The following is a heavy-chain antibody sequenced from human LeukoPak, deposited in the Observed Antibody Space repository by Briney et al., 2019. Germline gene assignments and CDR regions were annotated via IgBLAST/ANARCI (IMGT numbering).Heavy chain of an antibody. V-gene: IGHV1-69*13. J-gene: IGHJ4*02. CDR2: IIPIFGTA. CDR3: ARDRGMVRGVMNY. CDR1: GYTFTGYY. D-gene: IGHD3-10*01. Sequence: SVKVSCKASGYTFTGYYMHWVRQPPGQGLEWMGGIIPIFGTANYAQKFQGRVTITADESTSTAYMELSSLRSEDTAVYYCARDRGMVRGVMNYWGQGTLVTVSS.